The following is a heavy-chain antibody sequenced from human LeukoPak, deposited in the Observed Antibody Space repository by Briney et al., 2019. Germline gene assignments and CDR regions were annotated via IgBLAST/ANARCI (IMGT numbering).Heavy chain of an antibody. CDR3: ARGEIARERGHYWYFDL. CDR2: INPSGGST. J-gene: IGHJ2*01. CDR1: GYTFTSYY. D-gene: IGHD1-26*01. Sequence: ASVKVSCKASGYTFTSYYMHWVRQAPGQGLEWMGIINPSGGSTGYAQKFQARVTMTRDTSTSTVYMELSSLRSEDTAVYYCARGEIARERGHYWYFDLWGRGTLVTVSS. V-gene: IGHV1-46*01.